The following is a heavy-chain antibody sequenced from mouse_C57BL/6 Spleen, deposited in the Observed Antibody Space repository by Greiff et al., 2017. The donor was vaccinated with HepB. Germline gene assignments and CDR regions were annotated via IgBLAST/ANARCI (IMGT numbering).Heavy chain of an antibody. Sequence: EVQLQQSGPVLVKPGASVKMSCKASGYTFTDYYMNWVKQSHGKSLEWIGVINPYNGGTSYNQKFKGKATLTVDKSSSTAYMELNSLTSEDSAVYYCARKHRAWAMDYWGQGTSVTVSS. V-gene: IGHV1-19*01. CDR2: INPYNGGT. CDR3: ARKHRAWAMDY. CDR1: GYTFTDYY. J-gene: IGHJ4*01.